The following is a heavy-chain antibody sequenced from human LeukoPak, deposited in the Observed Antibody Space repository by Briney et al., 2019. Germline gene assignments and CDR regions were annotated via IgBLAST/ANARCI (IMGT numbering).Heavy chain of an antibody. J-gene: IGHJ4*02. Sequence: KSSETLSLTCAVSGGSISSNYWWSWVRQPPGKGLEWIGEVYHSGSTNYSPSLKSRVTISVDKSKNQFSLKLSSVTAADTAVYYCASFGLNCYGSAYWGQGTLVAVSS. D-gene: IGHD3-10*01. CDR1: GGSISSNYW. CDR3: ASFGLNCYGSAY. V-gene: IGHV4-4*02. CDR2: VYHSGST.